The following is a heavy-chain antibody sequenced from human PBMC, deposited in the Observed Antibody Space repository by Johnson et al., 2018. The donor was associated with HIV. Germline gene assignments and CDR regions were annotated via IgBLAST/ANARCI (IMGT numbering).Heavy chain of an antibody. V-gene: IGHV3-11*04. J-gene: IGHJ3*01. Sequence: QVQLVESGGGLVKPGGSLRLSCAASGFTFRDYYMNWMRQAPGKGPEWISHISSSGTSIFYADSVKGRFTISRDNAKKLLYIQMSGLTGEDTATYYCARESTPWGGDYVGYSFDLWGQGTTVTVTS. CDR1: GFTFRDYY. CDR2: ISSSGTSI. D-gene: IGHD4-17*01. CDR3: ARESTPWGGDYVGYSFDL.